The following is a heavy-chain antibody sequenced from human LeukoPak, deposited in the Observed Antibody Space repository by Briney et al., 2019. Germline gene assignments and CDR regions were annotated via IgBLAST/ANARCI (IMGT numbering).Heavy chain of an antibody. Sequence: PGGSLRLSCAASGFTFSSYEMNWVRQAPGKGLGWVSYISSSGSTIYYADSVKGRFTISRDNAKNSLYLQMNSLRAEDTAVYYCARGRSGYQNYWGQGTLVTVSS. D-gene: IGHD3-22*01. V-gene: IGHV3-48*03. CDR2: ISSSGSTI. CDR1: GFTFSSYE. CDR3: ARGRSGYQNY. J-gene: IGHJ4*02.